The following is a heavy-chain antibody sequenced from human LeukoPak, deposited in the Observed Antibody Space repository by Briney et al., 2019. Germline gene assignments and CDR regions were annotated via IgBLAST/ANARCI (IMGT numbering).Heavy chain of an antibody. D-gene: IGHD7-27*01. CDR3: ARHVDWGTHDAFDI. CDR2: IYYSGST. CDR1: GGSISGYY. V-gene: IGHV4-59*08. Sequence: PSETLSLTCTVSGGSISGYYWSWIRQPPGKGLEWIAYIYYSGSTNYNPSLKSRVSISVDNFNSQFSPKLSSVTAADTAVFYCARHVDWGTHDAFDIWGQGTMVTVSS. J-gene: IGHJ3*02.